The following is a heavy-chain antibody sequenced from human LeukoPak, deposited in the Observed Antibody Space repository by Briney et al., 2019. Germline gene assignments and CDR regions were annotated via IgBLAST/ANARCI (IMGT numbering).Heavy chain of an antibody. CDR2: TYSSGST. V-gene: IGHV4-4*07. CDR1: GGSSSNYY. D-gene: IGHD3-22*01. CDR3: ARDYYYDSSGSLNDSFDI. Sequence: TSETLSLTCTVSGGSSSNYYWSWIRKPAGKGLVWIGRTYSSGSTNYNPSLKSRVTMSVDTSKNQFSLRLSSVTAADAAVYYCARDYYYDSSGSLNDSFDIWGQGTMVTVSS. J-gene: IGHJ3*02.